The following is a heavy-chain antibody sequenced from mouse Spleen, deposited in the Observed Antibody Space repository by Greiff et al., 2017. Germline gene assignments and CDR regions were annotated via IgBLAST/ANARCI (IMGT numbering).Heavy chain of an antibody. CDR1: GYTFTSYW. J-gene: IGHJ1*01. V-gene: IGHV1-61*01. Sequence: QVQLQQPGAELVRPGSSVKLSCKASGYTFTSYWMDWVKQRPGQGLEWIGNIYPSDSETHYNQKFKDKATLTVDKSSSTAYMQLSSLTSEDSAVYYCARPTYYGNYVWYFDVWGAGTTVTVSS. CDR3: ARPTYYGNYVWYFDV. D-gene: IGHD2-10*01. CDR2: IYPSDSET.